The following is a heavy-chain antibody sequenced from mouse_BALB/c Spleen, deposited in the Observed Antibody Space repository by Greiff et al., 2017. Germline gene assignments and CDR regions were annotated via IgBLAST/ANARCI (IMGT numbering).Heavy chain of an antibody. V-gene: IGHV5-17*02. J-gene: IGHJ4*01. CDR3: ARHYAMDY. Sequence: EVMLVESGGGLVQPGGSRKLSCAASGFTFSSFGMHWVRQAPEKGLEWVAYISSGSSTIYYADTVKGRFTISRDNPKNTLFLQMTSLRSEDTAMYYCARHYAMDYWGQGTSVTVSS. CDR2: ISSGSSTI. CDR1: GFTFSSFG.